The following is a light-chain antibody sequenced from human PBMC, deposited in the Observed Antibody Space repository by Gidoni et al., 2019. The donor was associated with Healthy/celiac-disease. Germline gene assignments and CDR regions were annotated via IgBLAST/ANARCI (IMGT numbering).Light chain of an antibody. CDR1: QSISSW. V-gene: IGKV1-5*03. Sequence: DIQMTQSPSTLSGSVGDRVTITCRASQSISSWLAWYQQKPGKAPKLLIYKASSLESGVPSRFSGSGSGTEFTLTISSLQPDDFATYYCQQYNSYSPWTFGQGTKLEIK. CDR3: QQYNSYSPWT. CDR2: KAS. J-gene: IGKJ1*01.